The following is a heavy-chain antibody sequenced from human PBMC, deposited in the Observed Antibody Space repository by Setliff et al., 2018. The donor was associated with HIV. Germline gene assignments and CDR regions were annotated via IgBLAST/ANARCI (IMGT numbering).Heavy chain of an antibody. CDR3: ARLSPQYSGYDSGAFGY. CDR2: IYHSGST. J-gene: IGHJ4*02. CDR1: GGSISSGYY. D-gene: IGHD5-12*01. V-gene: IGHV4-38-2*02. Sequence: PSETLSLTCTVSGGSISSGYYWGWIRQPPGKGLEWIGSIYHSGSTYYNPSLKSRVTISVDTSKNQFSLKLSSVTAADTAVYYCARLSPQYSGYDSGAFGYWGQGTLVTVS.